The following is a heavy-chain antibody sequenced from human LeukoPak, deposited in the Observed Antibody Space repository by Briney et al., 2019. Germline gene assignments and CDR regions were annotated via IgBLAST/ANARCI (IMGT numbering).Heavy chain of an antibody. Sequence: GESLKISCKGSGYSFTSYWIGWVRQMPGKGLEWMGIIYPGDSDTRYSPSFQGQVTISADKSISTAYLQWSSLKASDTAMYYCARHVNIAAAGDNWFDPWGRGTLVTVSS. D-gene: IGHD6-13*01. CDR3: ARHVNIAAAGDNWFDP. CDR2: IYPGDSDT. CDR1: GYSFTSYW. V-gene: IGHV5-51*01. J-gene: IGHJ5*02.